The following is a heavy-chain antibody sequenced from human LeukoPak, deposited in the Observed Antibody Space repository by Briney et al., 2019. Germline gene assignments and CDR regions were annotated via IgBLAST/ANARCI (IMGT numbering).Heavy chain of an antibody. CDR3: ASTYYYDTQD. D-gene: IGHD3-22*01. CDR1: GFTFGSYS. Sequence: GGSLRLSCAASGFTFGSYSMNWVRQAPGKGLEWVSSISTGSSYIYYADSVKGRFTISRDNAKNSLYLQMNSLRAEDTAVYYCASTYYYDTQDWGQGTLVTVSS. V-gene: IGHV3-21*01. CDR2: ISTGSSYI. J-gene: IGHJ4*02.